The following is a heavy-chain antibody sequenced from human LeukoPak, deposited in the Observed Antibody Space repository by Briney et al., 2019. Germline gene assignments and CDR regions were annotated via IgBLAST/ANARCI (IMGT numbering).Heavy chain of an antibody. CDR1: GGSISSYY. V-gene: IGHV4-59*01. Sequence: SETLSLTCTVSGGSISSYYWSWIRQPPGKGLECIGYIYYSGSTNYNPSLKSRVTISVDTSKNQFSLKLSSVTAADTAVYYCARGYFDWLFLDYWGQGTLVTVSS. D-gene: IGHD3-9*01. J-gene: IGHJ4*02. CDR2: IYYSGST. CDR3: ARGYFDWLFLDY.